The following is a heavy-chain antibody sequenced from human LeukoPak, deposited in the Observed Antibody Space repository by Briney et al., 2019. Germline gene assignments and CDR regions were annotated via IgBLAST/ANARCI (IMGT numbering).Heavy chain of an antibody. J-gene: IGHJ4*02. CDR3: TRESGAFSPFGF. CDR2: VHLSGAT. Sequence: SETLSLTCAVYGGSFSGYYWSWIRQPPGKGLEWIGEVHLSGATNYNLSLESRVSMSIDKSKNHLSLEVTSVTAADTAIYYCTRESGAFSPFGFWGQGTLVTVSS. CDR1: GGSFSGYY. D-gene: IGHD1-26*01. V-gene: IGHV4-34*01.